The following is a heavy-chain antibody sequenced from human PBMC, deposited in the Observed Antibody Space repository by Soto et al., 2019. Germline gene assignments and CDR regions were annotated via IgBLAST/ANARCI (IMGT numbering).Heavy chain of an antibody. CDR3: DRCDHYYFDSSGYWDY. CDR2: IYYSGST. Sequence: SETLSLTCTVSGGSISSYYWSWIRQPPGKGLEWIGYIYYSGSTNYNPSLKSRLTISVDTSKNQFSMKLSSVTAADTAVYYCDRCDHYYFDSSGYWDYCGHGTLVSVPQ. V-gene: IGHV4-59*08. D-gene: IGHD3-22*01. CDR1: GGSISSYY. J-gene: IGHJ4*01.